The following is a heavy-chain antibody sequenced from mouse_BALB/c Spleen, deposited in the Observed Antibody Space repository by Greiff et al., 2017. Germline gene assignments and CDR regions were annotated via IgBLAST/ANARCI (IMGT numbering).Heavy chain of an antibody. CDR2: ISSGSSTI. CDR1: GFTFSSFG. J-gene: IGHJ4*01. V-gene: IGHV5-17*02. Sequence: EVKLMESGGGLVQPGGSRKLSCAASGFTFSSFGMHWVRQAPEKGLEWVAYISSGSSTIYYADTVKGRFTISRDNPKNTLFLQMTSLRSEDTAMYYCAKEGDYYGSSHYAMDYWGQGTSVTVSS. CDR3: AKEGDYYGSSHYAMDY. D-gene: IGHD1-1*01.